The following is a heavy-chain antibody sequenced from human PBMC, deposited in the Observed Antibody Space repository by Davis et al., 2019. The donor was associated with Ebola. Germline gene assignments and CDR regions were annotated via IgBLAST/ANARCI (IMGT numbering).Heavy chain of an antibody. CDR1: GGSFSGYY. V-gene: IGHV4-34*01. CDR3: ARGNSIAAAGTGYYFDY. Sequence: MPSETLSLTCAVYGGSFSGYYWTWIRQPPGKGLEWIGEINHSGSTNYNPSLKSRVTISVDTSKNQFSLKLSSVTAADTAVYYCARGNSIAAAGTGYYFDYWGQGNLVTVSS. D-gene: IGHD6-13*01. CDR2: INHSGST. J-gene: IGHJ4*02.